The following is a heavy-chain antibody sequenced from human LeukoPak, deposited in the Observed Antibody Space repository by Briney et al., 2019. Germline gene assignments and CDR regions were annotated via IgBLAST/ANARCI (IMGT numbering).Heavy chain of an antibody. V-gene: IGHV3-23*01. CDR3: VQEGPRGLAFDI. CDR2: ISGSGGGT. J-gene: IGHJ3*02. CDR1: GVTFSSYI. Sequence: GSLRLSCEASGVTFSSYIMSWVRQAPGKGPEWVSGISGSGGGTYYADSVKGRFAIYRDKSKNTLYLQMNSLRAEDTAVYYCVQEGPRGLAFDIWGQGTKVTVSS.